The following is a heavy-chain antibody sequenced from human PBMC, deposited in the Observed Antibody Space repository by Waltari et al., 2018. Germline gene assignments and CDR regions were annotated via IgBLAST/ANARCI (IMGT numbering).Heavy chain of an antibody. V-gene: IGHV3-43D*04. Sequence: EVQLVESGGVVVQPGGSLRLSCAASGFTFDDYAMHWVRQAPGKGLELVSLSSWYCCSTYYADSVKGRFTISRDNSKNSLYLQMNSLRAEDTALYYCAKDMSLSPDIVVVPDVWGQGTTVTVSS. J-gene: IGHJ6*02. CDR1: GFTFDDYA. CDR2: SSWYCCST. CDR3: AKDMSLSPDIVVVPDV. D-gene: IGHD2-2*01.